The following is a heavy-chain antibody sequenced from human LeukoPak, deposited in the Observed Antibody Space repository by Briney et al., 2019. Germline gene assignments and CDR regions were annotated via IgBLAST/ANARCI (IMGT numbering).Heavy chain of an antibody. V-gene: IGHV3-33*07. J-gene: IGHJ5*02. CDR3: AREGGSFRLDH. Sequence: GGSLRLSCAASGFTFSRYGIYWVRQAPGKGLEWVAVIWYDGSNKYYADSVKGRFTISRDNSKSTLYLQMNSLRAEDTAVYYCAREGGSFRLDHWGQGTLVTVSS. D-gene: IGHD1-26*01. CDR2: IWYDGSNK. CDR1: GFTFSRYG.